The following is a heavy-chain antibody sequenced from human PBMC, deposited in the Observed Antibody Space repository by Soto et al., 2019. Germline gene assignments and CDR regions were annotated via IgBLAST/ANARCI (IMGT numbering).Heavy chain of an antibody. CDR3: ARDLFPGGDYGMDV. D-gene: IGHD3-10*01. CDR2: ISAYNGNT. V-gene: IGHV1-18*04. J-gene: IGHJ6*02. CDR1: GYTFTSYG. Sequence: GASVKVSCKASGYTFTSYGISWVRQAPGQGREWMGWISAYNGNTNYAQKLQGRVTMTIDTSTSTAYMELRSLRSDDTAVYYCARDLFPGGDYGMDVWGQGTTVTVSS.